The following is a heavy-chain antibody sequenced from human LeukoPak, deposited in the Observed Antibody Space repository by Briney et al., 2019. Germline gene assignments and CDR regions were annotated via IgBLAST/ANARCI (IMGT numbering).Heavy chain of an antibody. CDR1: GFTFSSNA. V-gene: IGHV3-23*01. CDR2: ISGTGDST. J-gene: IGHJ4*02. CDR3: APWAPLQTTVTTSDS. Sequence: GGSLRLSCAVSGFTFSSNAMTWVRRAPGKGLEWVSVISGTGDSTYYADSVKGRFTISRDNSKNTLYLQMNSLRAEDAAVYYCAPWAPLQTTVTTSDSWGQGTLVTVSS. D-gene: IGHD4-17*01.